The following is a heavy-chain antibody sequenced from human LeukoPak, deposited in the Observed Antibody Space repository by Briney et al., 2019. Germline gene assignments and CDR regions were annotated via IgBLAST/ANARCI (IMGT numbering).Heavy chain of an antibody. D-gene: IGHD6-13*01. V-gene: IGHV1-2*02. Sequence: GASVKVSCKASGYTFTMYYIHWVRQAPGQGLEWMGMINPNDGATTYTQRFQGRVTMTRDMSISTAYMELSRLRSDDTAVYYCARGGGPKTDSSSPSGRFDPWGQGTLVTVSS. CDR3: ARGGGPKTDSSSPSGRFDP. CDR2: INPNDGAT. CDR1: GYTFTMYY. J-gene: IGHJ5*02.